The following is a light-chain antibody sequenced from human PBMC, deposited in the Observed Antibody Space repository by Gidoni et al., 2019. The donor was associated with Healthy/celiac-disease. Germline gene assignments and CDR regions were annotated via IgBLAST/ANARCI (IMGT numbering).Light chain of an antibody. Sequence: CRASQSVSSSYLAWYQQKPGQAPRLLIYGASSRATGIPDRFSGSGSGTDFTLTISRLEPEDFAVYYCQQYGSSPLTFGGGTKVEIK. CDR3: QQYGSSPLT. J-gene: IGKJ4*01. CDR1: QSVSSSY. V-gene: IGKV3-20*01. CDR2: GAS.